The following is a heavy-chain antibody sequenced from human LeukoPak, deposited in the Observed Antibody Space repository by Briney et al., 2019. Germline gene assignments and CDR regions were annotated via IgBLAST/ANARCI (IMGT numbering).Heavy chain of an antibody. D-gene: IGHD6-6*01. J-gene: IGHJ3*01. CDR3: ARGQYSSPYFAFDF. Sequence: PSETLSLTCAVSGVSISSSHWWGWVRQPPGKGLEWIGEIYHSGSTNYNPSLESRVSISVDKSKNHFSLSLNSVTAADTAVYYCARGQYSSPYFAFDFWGQGTMVSVSS. CDR1: GVSISSSHW. CDR2: IYHSGST. V-gene: IGHV4-4*02.